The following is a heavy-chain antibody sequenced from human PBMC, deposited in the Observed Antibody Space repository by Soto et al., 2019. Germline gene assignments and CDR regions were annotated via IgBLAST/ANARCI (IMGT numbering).Heavy chain of an antibody. J-gene: IGHJ5*02. D-gene: IGHD3-16*01. V-gene: IGHV1-18*01. Sequence: GASVKVSCKAAGYTFTSYGSSWVRQAPGQGLEWMGWISAYNGNTNYAQKLQGRVTMTTDTSTSTAYMELRSLRSDDTAVYYCATNWHGGDWFDPWGQGTLVTVSS. CDR3: ATNWHGGDWFDP. CDR2: ISAYNGNT. CDR1: GYTFTSYG.